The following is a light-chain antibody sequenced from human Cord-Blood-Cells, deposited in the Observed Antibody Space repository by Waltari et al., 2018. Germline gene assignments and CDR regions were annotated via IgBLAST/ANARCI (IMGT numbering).Light chain of an antibody. J-gene: IGLJ3*02. CDR1: SRDVGGFNY. Sequence: QSALTQPASVSGSPGQSITISCPGTSRDVGGFNYVSWYQQHPGKAPKLLIYDVSNRPSGVSNRFSGSKAGNSASLTISGLHAEDEADYYCSSYTSSSTGVFGGGTKLTVL. CDR2: DVS. V-gene: IGLV2-14*03. CDR3: SSYTSSSTGV.